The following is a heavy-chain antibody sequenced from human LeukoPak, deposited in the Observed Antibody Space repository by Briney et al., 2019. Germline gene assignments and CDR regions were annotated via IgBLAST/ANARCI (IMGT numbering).Heavy chain of an antibody. D-gene: IGHD3-22*01. CDR1: GGSISSYY. V-gene: IGHV4-59*01. Sequence: SETLSLTCTVSGGSISSYYWSWIRQPPGEGLEWIGYIYYSGSTNYNPSLKSRVTISVDTSKNQFSLKLSSVTAADTAVYYCARDASSGYYNWFDTWGQGTLVTVSS. J-gene: IGHJ5*02. CDR3: ARDASSGYYNWFDT. CDR2: IYYSGST.